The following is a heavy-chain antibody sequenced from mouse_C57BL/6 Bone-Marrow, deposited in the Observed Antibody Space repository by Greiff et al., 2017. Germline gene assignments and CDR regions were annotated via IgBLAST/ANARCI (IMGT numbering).Heavy chain of an antibody. CDR3: ARNKKYCYHGLSAMDY. CDR2: IWTGGGT. J-gene: IGHJ4*01. V-gene: IGHV2-9-1*01. Sequence: VQRVESGPGLVAPSQSLSITCTVSGFSLTRYAISWVRQTPGTGLEWLGVIWTGGGTNYNSAPTSRLSISKDNSKSQVFLKMNRLQTEDTTRYNFARNKKYCYHGLSAMDYWGQGPSVTVSS. D-gene: IGHD1-1*01. CDR1: GFSLTRYA.